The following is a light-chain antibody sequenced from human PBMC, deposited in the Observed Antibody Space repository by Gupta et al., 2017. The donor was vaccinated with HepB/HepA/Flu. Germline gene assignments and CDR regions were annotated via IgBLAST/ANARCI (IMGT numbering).Light chain of an antibody. CDR1: QNVYSY. V-gene: IGKV3-11*01. CDR2: DAS. CDR3: QQRYSWPPIT. Sequence: EVVLTQSPATLSLSPGERATLSCRASQNVYSYLAWYQHKPGQAPREIIYDASNRATGVPARFSGSGSGTDFTLTINSLEPEDFAIYDCQQRYSWPPITFGQGTRLEI. J-gene: IGKJ5*01.